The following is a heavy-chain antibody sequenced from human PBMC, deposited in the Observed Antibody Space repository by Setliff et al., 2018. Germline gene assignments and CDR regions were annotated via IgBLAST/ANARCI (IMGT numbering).Heavy chain of an antibody. J-gene: IGHJ4*02. V-gene: IGHV1-18*01. Sequence: GASVKVSCKASGYTFTSYGISWVRQAPGQGLEWMGWISGYNGNTNYAQNLQGRVTITRNTSISTAYMEPSSLRSEDTAVYYCARRGLGYDFWSGYYTMYYFDYWGQGTLVTVSS. D-gene: IGHD3-3*01. CDR1: GYTFTSYG. CDR2: ISGYNGNT. CDR3: ARRGLGYDFWSGYYTMYYFDY.